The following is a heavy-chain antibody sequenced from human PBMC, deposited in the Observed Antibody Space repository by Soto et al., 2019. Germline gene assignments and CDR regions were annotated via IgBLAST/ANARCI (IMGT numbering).Heavy chain of an antibody. V-gene: IGHV3-9*01. CDR1: GFTLADYA. CDR3: AKAWDGYNSVES. D-gene: IGHD5-12*01. Sequence: EVQLVESGGGLVQPGRSLRLSCAASGFTLADYAMHWVRQAPGKGLEWVSGISWNSGSIGYADSVKGRFTISRDNAKISLSLQMNSLRAEDSAVYYCAKAWDGYNSVESWGQGILVTVSS. CDR2: ISWNSGSI. J-gene: IGHJ4*02.